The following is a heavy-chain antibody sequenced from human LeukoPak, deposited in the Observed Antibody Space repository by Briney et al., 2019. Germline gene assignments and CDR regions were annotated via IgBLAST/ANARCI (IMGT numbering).Heavy chain of an antibody. V-gene: IGHV1-18*01. J-gene: IGHJ4*02. CDR1: GYTFISYG. CDR2: ISVYNGNT. D-gene: IGHD6-13*01. CDR3: ARLSSSSWYFDY. Sequence: GASVKVSCKASGYTFISYGISWVRQAPGQGLEWMGWISVYNGNTNYAQKFQGRVTMTTDTSMNTAYMELRSLRSDDTVVYYCARLSSSSWYFDYWGQGTLVTVSS.